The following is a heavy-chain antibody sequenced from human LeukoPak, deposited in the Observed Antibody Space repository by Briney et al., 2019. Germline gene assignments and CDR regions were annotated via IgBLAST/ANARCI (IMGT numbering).Heavy chain of an antibody. V-gene: IGHV4-34*01. J-gene: IGHJ5*02. D-gene: IGHD1-1*01. CDR2: ISHSGST. CDR1: GGSLSGYY. CDR3: ATQRDGYPNWFDP. Sequence: PSETLSLTCTVYGGSLSGYYWTWIRQPPGQGLEWIGEISHSGSTNYNPSLKSRVTISVDTSKNQFSLKVNSVTAADTAVYYCATQRDGYPNWFDPWGQGTLVTVSS.